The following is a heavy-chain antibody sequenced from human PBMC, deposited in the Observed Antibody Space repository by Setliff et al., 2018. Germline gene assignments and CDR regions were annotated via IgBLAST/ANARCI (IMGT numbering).Heavy chain of an antibody. J-gene: IGHJ3*02. Sequence: KTSETLSLTCTVSGGSISSGGYYWSWIRQHPGKGLEWIGYIYYSGSTYYNPSRKSRVTISVDTSKNQFSLKLSSVTAADTAVYYCARVTMIVLSRRALDIWGKGTMVTVSS. CDR1: GGSISSGGYY. D-gene: IGHD3-22*01. V-gene: IGHV4-31*03. CDR2: IYYSGST. CDR3: ARVTMIVLSRRALDI.